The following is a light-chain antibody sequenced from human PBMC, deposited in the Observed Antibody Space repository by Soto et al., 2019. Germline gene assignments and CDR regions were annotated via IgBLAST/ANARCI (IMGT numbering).Light chain of an antibody. J-gene: IGKJ2*01. CDR2: DAS. CDR3: QQRSNWPPRYT. CDR1: QSVRSY. V-gene: IGKV3-11*01. Sequence: EIVLTQSPATLSLSPGERATLSCRASQSVRSYLAWYQQKPGQAPRLLIYDASSRATGTPARFSGSGSGTDFTLTIRSLEPEDFAVYYCQQRSNWPPRYTFGQGTKLEMK.